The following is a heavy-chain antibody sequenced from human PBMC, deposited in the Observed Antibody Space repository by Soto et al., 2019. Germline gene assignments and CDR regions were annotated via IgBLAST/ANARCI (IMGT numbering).Heavy chain of an antibody. CDR2: IYWDDDK. V-gene: IGHV2-5*02. CDR3: AHGEYYYGSGRLSFDY. CDR1: GFSLSTNGVG. Sequence: QITLKESGPTLVKPTQTLTQTCTFSGFSLSTNGVGVGCISQPPGKSLEWLALIYWDDDKRYSPSLKSRLTITKDTSKNQVVLTMTNMDPVDTATYYCAHGEYYYGSGRLSFDYWGQGTLVTVSS. D-gene: IGHD3-10*01. J-gene: IGHJ4*02.